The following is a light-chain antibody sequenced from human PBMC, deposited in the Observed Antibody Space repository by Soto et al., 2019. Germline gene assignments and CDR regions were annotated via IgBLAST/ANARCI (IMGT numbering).Light chain of an antibody. J-gene: IGKJ1*01. Sequence: DIQMTQSPSSLSASVGDTITITCRASQSVRGYLNWYQQKPGKAPELLIYAASTLQSGVPSRFSGSGSGTDFTLTISCLQSEDFATYYCQQYYSFPWTFGQGTKVEIK. CDR2: AAS. V-gene: IGKV1-39*01. CDR1: QSVRGY. CDR3: QQYYSFPWT.